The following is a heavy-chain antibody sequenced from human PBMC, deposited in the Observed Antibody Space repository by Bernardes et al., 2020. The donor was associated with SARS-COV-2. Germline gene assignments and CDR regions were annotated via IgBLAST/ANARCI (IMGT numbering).Heavy chain of an antibody. D-gene: IGHD2-21*01. V-gene: IGHV1-8*01. CDR2: MNPNSGDT. J-gene: IGHJ4*02. CDR3: ARNRDSYFPY. Sequence: ASVKVSCKASGYTFTSYDIHWVRQATGQGLEWMGWMNPNSGDTGYSQHFQGRVTMTRDTSKSTAYMELISLRSDDTAVYFCARNRDSYFPYWGQGTLVTVSS. CDR1: GYTFTSYD.